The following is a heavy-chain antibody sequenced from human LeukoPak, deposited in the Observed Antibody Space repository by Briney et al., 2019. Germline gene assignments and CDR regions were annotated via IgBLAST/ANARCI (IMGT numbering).Heavy chain of an antibody. J-gene: IGHJ5*02. Sequence: EASVKVSCKASGYTFTGYYMHWVRQAPGQGLEWMGWINPNSGGTNYAQKFQGRVTMTRDTSISTAYMELSRLRSDDTAVYYCARSPTVLRGRSSGTPRKNWFDPWGQGTLVTVSS. D-gene: IGHD6-19*01. V-gene: IGHV1-2*02. CDR1: GYTFTGYY. CDR3: ARSPTVLRGRSSGTPRKNWFDP. CDR2: INPNSGGT.